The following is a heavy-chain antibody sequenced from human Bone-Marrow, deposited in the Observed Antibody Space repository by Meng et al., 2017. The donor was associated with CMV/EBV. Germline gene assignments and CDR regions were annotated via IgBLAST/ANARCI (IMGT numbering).Heavy chain of an antibody. CDR1: GFTFDDYA. D-gene: IGHD2-15*01. Sequence: GGSLRLSCAASGFTFDDYAMHWVRQAPGKGLEWVSGISWNSGSIGYADPVKGRFTISRDNAKNSLYLQMNSLRAEDTALYYCAKAVLATYYYGMDVWGQGTTVTVSS. V-gene: IGHV3-9*01. CDR3: AKAVLATYYYGMDV. CDR2: ISWNSGSI. J-gene: IGHJ6*02.